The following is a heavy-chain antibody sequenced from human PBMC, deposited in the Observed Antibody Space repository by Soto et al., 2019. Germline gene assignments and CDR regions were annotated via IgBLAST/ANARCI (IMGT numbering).Heavy chain of an antibody. CDR3: ARDRYCISTSCYTWFDP. V-gene: IGHV1-69*13. CDR2: IIPIFGTA. CDR1: GGTFSSYA. J-gene: IGHJ5*02. D-gene: IGHD2-2*02. Sequence: SVKVSCKASGGTFSSYAISWVRQAPGQGLEWMGGIIPIFGTANYAQKFQGRVTITADESTSTAYMELSSLRSEDTAVYYCARDRYCISTSCYTWFDPWGQGNLVTVSS.